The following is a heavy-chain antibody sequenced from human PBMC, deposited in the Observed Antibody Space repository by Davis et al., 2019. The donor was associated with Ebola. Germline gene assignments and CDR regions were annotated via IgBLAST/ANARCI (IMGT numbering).Heavy chain of an antibody. D-gene: IGHD3-10*01. CDR1: GYSFTNYW. J-gene: IGHJ6*02. Sequence: GESLKISCKGSGYSFTNYWIGWVRQMPGKGLEWMGIIYPGDSDTNYSPSFQGHVTISADKSISNAYLQWSSLKASDTAMYYCARCQLWFGELNMDVWGQGTTVTVSS. CDR2: IYPGDSDT. CDR3: ARCQLWFGELNMDV. V-gene: IGHV5-51*01.